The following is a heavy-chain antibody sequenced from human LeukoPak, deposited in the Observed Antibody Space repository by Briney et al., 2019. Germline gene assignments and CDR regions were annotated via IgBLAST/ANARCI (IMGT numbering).Heavy chain of an antibody. CDR2: ISSSSSYI. J-gene: IGHJ4*02. Sequence: GGSLRLSCAASGFTFSSYSMNWVRQAPGEGLEWLSSISSSSSYIYYADSVKGRFTISRDNAKNSLYLQMNSLRAEDTAVYYCARDQGYCSSTSCYEFDYWGQGTLVTVSS. D-gene: IGHD2-2*01. CDR3: ARDQGYCSSTSCYEFDY. V-gene: IGHV3-21*01. CDR1: GFTFSSYS.